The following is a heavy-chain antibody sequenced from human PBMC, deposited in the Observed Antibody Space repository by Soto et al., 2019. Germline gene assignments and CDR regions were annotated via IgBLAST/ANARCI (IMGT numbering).Heavy chain of an antibody. D-gene: IGHD2-15*01. Sequence: SETLSLTCTVSGGSISSYYWSWIRQPPGKGLEWIGYIYYSGSTNYNPSLKSRVTISVDTSKNQFSLKLSSVTAADTAVFYCARLALGDTYCSGGSCYDYHYYYMDVWGKGTTVTVSS. J-gene: IGHJ6*03. CDR3: ARLALGDTYCSGGSCYDYHYYYMDV. V-gene: IGHV4-59*08. CDR1: GGSISSYY. CDR2: IYYSGST.